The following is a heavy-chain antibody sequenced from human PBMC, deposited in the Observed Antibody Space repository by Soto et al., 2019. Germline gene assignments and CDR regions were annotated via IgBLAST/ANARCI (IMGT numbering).Heavy chain of an antibody. Sequence: GGSLRLACAASGFIFSSYDVHWVRQAPGKGLEWVSVITTTGDTYYAASVKGRFTISRENAENSLYLQMNSLRAEDAAVYYCARGDPLHYGSYPYWHYYGTHVWGRGT. CDR3: ARGDPLHYGSYPYWHYYGTHV. D-gene: IGHD2-8*02. CDR1: GFIFSSYD. V-gene: IGHV3-13*01. CDR2: ITTTGDT. J-gene: IGHJ6*02.